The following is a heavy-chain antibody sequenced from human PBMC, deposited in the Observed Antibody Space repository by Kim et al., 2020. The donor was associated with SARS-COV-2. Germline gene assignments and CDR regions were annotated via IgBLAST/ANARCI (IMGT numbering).Heavy chain of an antibody. CDR3: ARPYSGIPLGMDV. J-gene: IGHJ6*02. V-gene: IGHV4-34*01. Sequence: SETLSLTCAVYGGSFSGYYWSWIRQPPGKGLEWIGEINHSGSTNYNPSLKSRVTISVDTSKNQFSLKLSSVTAADTAVYYCARPYSGIPLGMDVWGQGTTVTVSS. CDR2: INHSGST. D-gene: IGHD1-26*01. CDR1: GGSFSGYY.